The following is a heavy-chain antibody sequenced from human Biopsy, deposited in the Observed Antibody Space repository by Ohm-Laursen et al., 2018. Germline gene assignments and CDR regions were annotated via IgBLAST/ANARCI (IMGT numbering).Heavy chain of an antibody. CDR2: FSYDGINK. CDR1: GFTFSSHG. V-gene: IGHV3-30*03. J-gene: IGHJ4*02. CDR3: LREAATGYYRTADF. D-gene: IGHD3-9*01. Sequence: SLRLSCTASGFTFSSHGMHWVRQAPGKGLEWVAHFSYDGINKHYADSVKGRFTISRDNSKNTLSLQMNSLRVEDTAMYYCLREAATGYYRTADFWGQGTLVTVSS.